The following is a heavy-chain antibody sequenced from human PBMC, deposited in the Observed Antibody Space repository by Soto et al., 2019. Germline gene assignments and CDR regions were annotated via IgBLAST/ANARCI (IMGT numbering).Heavy chain of an antibody. J-gene: IGHJ4*02. CDR2: INAGNGNT. V-gene: IGHV1-3*01. CDR1: GYTFTSYA. CDR3: STCITLPTPLDS. D-gene: IGHD1-20*01. Sequence: ASVQVSCKSSGYTFTSYAMHWVRHAPGQRLEGMGWINAGNGNTKYSQKFHGRVTITRDTSASTAYMELSSLRSEDTAVYYFSTCITLPTPLDSWVQGTLVTVSS.